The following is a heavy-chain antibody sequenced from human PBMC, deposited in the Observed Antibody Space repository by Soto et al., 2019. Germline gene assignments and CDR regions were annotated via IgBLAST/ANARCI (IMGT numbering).Heavy chain of an antibody. CDR3: ARDLQHVDIVPTTPDS. J-gene: IGHJ4*02. CDR2: ISSSGSTI. D-gene: IGHD5-12*01. V-gene: IGHV3-48*03. CDR1: GFTFSSYE. Sequence: PGGSLRLSCAASGFTFSSYEMNWVRQAPGKGLEWVSYISSSGSTIYYADSVKGRFTISRDNPKNTLYLQMNSLRAEDTAVYYCARDLQHVDIVPTTPDSWGQGTLVTVSS.